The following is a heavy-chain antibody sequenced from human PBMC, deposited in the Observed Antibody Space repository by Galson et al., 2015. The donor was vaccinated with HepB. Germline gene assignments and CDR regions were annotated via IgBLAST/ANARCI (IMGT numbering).Heavy chain of an antibody. Sequence: SLRLSCAASGFTFRSYAMSWVRQAPGKGLEWVSAISGSGGSTSHADSVKGRFTISRDNSKNTLYLQMNSLRAEDTAVYYCVLTYTSCFFWFDPWGQGTLVTASS. CDR2: ISGSGGST. J-gene: IGHJ5*02. CDR1: GFTFRSYA. V-gene: IGHV3-23*01. CDR3: VLTYTSCFFWFDP. D-gene: IGHD3-16*01.